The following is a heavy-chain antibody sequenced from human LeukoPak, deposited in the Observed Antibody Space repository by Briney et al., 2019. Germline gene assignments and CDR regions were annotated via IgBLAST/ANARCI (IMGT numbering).Heavy chain of an antibody. J-gene: IGHJ4*02. Sequence: GGSLRLSCAASGFTFSSYWMSWVRQAPGKGLEWVANIKQDGSEKYYVDSVKGRFTISRDNAKNSLYLQMNSLRAEDTAVYYCARRRDSGSLQHFDYWGQGTLVTVSS. CDR1: GFTFSSYW. V-gene: IGHV3-7*01. CDR2: IKQDGSEK. D-gene: IGHD1-26*01. CDR3: ARRRDSGSLQHFDY.